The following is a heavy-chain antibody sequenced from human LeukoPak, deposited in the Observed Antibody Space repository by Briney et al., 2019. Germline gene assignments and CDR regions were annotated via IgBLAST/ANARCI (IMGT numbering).Heavy chain of an antibody. CDR3: SKRNSA. CDR1: GFPFSTYA. Sequence: GGSLRLSCAASGFPFSTYAMTWVRQAPGKGLEWVSSISGSGASTFYADSVKGRFTISRDNSKNTLYLRMNSLRAEDTAVFYCSKRNSAWGQGTLVTVSS. V-gene: IGHV3-23*01. J-gene: IGHJ5*02. D-gene: IGHD1-14*01. CDR2: ISGSGAST.